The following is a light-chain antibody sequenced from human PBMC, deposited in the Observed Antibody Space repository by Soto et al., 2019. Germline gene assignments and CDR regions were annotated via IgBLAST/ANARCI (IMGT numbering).Light chain of an antibody. J-gene: IGKJ1*01. V-gene: IGKV1-5*03. CDR1: QTISSW. CDR2: KAS. Sequence: DLQLTQSPSFLSASVGDRVTITCRASQTISSWLAWYQQKPGKAPKLLIYKASTLKSGVPSRFSGSGSGTEFTLTISSLQPDDFATYYCQHYNSYSEAFGQGTKVDIK. CDR3: QHYNSYSEA.